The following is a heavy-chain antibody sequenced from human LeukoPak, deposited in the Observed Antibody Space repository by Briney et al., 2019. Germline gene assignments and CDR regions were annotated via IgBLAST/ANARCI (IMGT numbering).Heavy chain of an antibody. CDR1: GYTFTGYY. CDR3: ARGVSGSRRGYDILTGQDY. V-gene: IGHV1-2*02. J-gene: IGHJ4*02. Sequence: ASVKVSCKASGYTFTGYYMHWVRQAPGQGLEWMGWINPNSGGTNYARKFQGRVTMTRDTPISTAYMELSRLRSDDTAVYYCARGVSGSRRGYDILTGQDYWGQGTLVTVSS. CDR2: INPNSGGT. D-gene: IGHD3-9*01.